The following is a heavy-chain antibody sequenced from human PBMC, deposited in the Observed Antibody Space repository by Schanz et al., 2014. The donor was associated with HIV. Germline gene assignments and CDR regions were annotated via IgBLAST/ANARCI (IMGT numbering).Heavy chain of an antibody. Sequence: EVQLVESGGGLVQPGRSLRLSCAASGFTFDDYAMHWVRQAPGKGLEWVSGISWNSGSIGYADSVKGRFTISRDNGKNSLYLQMNSLRPGDTAVYYCARDSGSYFWGRGTLVTVSS. CDR1: GFTFDDYA. CDR2: ISWNSGSI. V-gene: IGHV3-9*01. D-gene: IGHD1-26*01. CDR3: ARDSGSYF. J-gene: IGHJ2*01.